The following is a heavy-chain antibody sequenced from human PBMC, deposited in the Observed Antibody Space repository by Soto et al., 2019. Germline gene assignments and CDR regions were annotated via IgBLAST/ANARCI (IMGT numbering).Heavy chain of an antibody. CDR2: INLSGGST. V-gene: IGHV1-46*01. CDR3: AREGSNYSGMDV. Sequence: QVQLVQSGAEVKKPGASVKVSCKASGYTFTNYYMHWVRQAPGQGLEWMGVINLSGGSTTYAQKFQRRVTMTRDTSTSTVYMELSSLRSEDTTVYYCAREGSNYSGMDVWGQGTTVTVSS. CDR1: GYTFTNYY. J-gene: IGHJ6*02.